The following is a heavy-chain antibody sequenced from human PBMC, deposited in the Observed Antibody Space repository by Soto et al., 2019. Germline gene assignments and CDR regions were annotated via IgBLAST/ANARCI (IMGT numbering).Heavy chain of an antibody. CDR2: IIARGTNS. V-gene: IGHV3-23*01. J-gene: IGHJ3*01. CDR3: ATDPNGDYIGAFDF. Sequence: QLLESGGGLVQPGGSLRLSCAASGFTFSDYAMTWFRQAPGKGLGWFSGIIARGTNSKYADSVKGRFTISRDNAKNTLYLQMNGLRVEDTAVYFCATDPNGDYIGAFDFWGQGTMVTVSS. D-gene: IGHD4-17*01. CDR1: GFTFSDYA.